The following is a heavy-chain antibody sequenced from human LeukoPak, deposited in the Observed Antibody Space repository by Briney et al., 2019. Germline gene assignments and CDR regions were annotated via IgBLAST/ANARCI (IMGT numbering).Heavy chain of an antibody. D-gene: IGHD6-19*01. CDR1: GGSISSYY. Sequence: SETLSLTCTVSGGSISSYYWSWIRQPPGKGLEWIGYIYYSGSTNYNPSLKSRVTISVDTSKNQFSLKLSSVTAADTAVYYCARGRPGYSSGWPVYYFDYWGQGTLVTVSS. CDR3: ARGRPGYSSGWPVYYFDY. J-gene: IGHJ4*02. CDR2: IYYSGST. V-gene: IGHV4-59*01.